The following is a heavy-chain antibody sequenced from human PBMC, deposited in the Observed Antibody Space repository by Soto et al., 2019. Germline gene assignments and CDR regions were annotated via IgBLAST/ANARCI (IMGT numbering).Heavy chain of an antibody. CDR3: AKDRFGVSGWFDY. D-gene: IGHD6-19*01. Sequence: GGSLRLSCAASGFTFDDYAMHWVRQAPGKGLEWVSGISWNSGSIGYADSVKGRFTISRDNAKNSLYLQMNSLRAEDTALYYCAKDRFGVSGWFDYWGQGTLVTVSS. CDR1: GFTFDDYA. CDR2: ISWNSGSI. J-gene: IGHJ4*02. V-gene: IGHV3-9*01.